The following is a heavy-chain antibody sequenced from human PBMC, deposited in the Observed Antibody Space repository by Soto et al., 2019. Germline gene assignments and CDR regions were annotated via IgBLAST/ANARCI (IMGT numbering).Heavy chain of an antibody. CDR3: AREPATARPEGVDF. CDR1: GYTFSDYY. J-gene: IGHJ4*02. CDR2: INPNSGGT. D-gene: IGHD1-1*01. V-gene: IGHV1-2*02. Sequence: ASVKVSCKASGYTFSDYYIHWVRQAPGQGLEWMGWINPNSGGTKYAPKFQGGVTMTRDTSITTAYMELSRLRSGDTAVYYCAREPATARPEGVDFWGQGTLVTVSS.